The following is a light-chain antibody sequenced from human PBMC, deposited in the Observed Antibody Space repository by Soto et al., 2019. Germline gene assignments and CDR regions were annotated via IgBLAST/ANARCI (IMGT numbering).Light chain of an antibody. CDR2: GAS. V-gene: IGKV1-39*01. Sequence: IHMTQSPSSLSASVGDRVTITCRASETISHYLNWYQQKPGKAPKLLIYGASKLQSGVPSRFSGSGSGTDSTLTITSLQIEDFETYYCQQSSSTPLTFGGGTKVDIK. CDR1: ETISHY. J-gene: IGKJ4*01. CDR3: QQSSSTPLT.